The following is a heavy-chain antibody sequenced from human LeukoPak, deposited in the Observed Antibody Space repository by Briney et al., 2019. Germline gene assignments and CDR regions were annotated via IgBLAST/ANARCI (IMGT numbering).Heavy chain of an antibody. CDR1: GFTFSSYW. D-gene: IGHD3-22*01. V-gene: IGHV3-7*01. CDR3: ARDFYDSGGYYYFVFDY. Sequence: GGSLRLSCAASGFTFSSYWMSWVRQAPGKGLEWVANIKQDGSEKYYVDSVKGRFTISRDNANNSLYLQMNSLRAEDTAVYYCARDFYDSGGYYYFVFDYWGQGTLVTVSS. J-gene: IGHJ4*02. CDR2: IKQDGSEK.